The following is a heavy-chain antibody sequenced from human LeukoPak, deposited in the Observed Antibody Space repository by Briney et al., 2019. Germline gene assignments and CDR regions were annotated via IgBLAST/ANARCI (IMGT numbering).Heavy chain of an antibody. CDR3: ARSGVGYCSGGSCYPYYYYYGMNV. CDR2: INHSGST. CDR1: GGSISSYY. D-gene: IGHD2-15*01. Sequence: SETLSLTCTVSGGSISSYYWSWIRQPPGKGLEWIGEINHSGSTNYNPSLKSRVTISVDTSKNQFSLKLSSVTAADTAVYYCARSGVGYCSGGSCYPYYYYYGMNVWGQGTTVTVSS. J-gene: IGHJ6*02. V-gene: IGHV4-34*01.